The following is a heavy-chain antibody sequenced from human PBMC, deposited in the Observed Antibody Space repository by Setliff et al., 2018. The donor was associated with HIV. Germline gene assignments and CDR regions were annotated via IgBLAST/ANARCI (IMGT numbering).Heavy chain of an antibody. D-gene: IGHD1-26*01. CDR2: INHSGST. Sequence: SETLSLTCAVFGGSFSGYYWSWIRQPPGKGLEWSGEINHSGSTDYNPSLKSRVTISVDTSKNQFSLKLSSVTAADTAVYYCARGSLGWELLRGPSYYYYYMDVWGKGTTVTVSS. J-gene: IGHJ6*03. CDR3: ARGSLGWELLRGPSYYYYYMDV. V-gene: IGHV4-34*01. CDR1: GGSFSGYY.